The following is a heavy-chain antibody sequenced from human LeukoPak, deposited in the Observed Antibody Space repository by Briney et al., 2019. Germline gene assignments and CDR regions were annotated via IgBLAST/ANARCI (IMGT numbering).Heavy chain of an antibody. D-gene: IGHD2-21*01. J-gene: IGHJ5*02. CDR2: IIPIFGTA. CDR1: GGTFSSYA. Sequence: KVSCKASGGTFSSYAISWVRQAPGQGLEWMGGIIPIFGTANYAQKFQGRVTITADESASTAYMELSSLRSEDTAVYYCARGYSGWFDPWGQGTLVTVSS. CDR3: ARGYSGWFDP. V-gene: IGHV1-69*01.